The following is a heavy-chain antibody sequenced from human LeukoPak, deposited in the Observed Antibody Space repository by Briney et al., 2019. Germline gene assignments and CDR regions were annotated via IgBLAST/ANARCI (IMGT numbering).Heavy chain of an antibody. CDR3: ATATQPRGYFLH. D-gene: IGHD2-2*01. J-gene: IGHJ1*01. V-gene: IGHV1-18*01. CDR1: VYTFTPYS. Sequence: ASVTVPCKASVYTFTPYSLAWGRQAPGQSLEGMGWISVNNGGTNYAQSFQDRVALTRDTSTNTAYLELRSLRSDDTAIIYCATATQPRGYFLHWGQGTLVTVSS. CDR2: ISVNNGGT.